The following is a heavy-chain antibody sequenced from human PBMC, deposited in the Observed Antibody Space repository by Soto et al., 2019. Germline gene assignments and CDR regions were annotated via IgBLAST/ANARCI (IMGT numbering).Heavy chain of an antibody. V-gene: IGHV4-30-4*01. D-gene: IGHD4-17*01. J-gene: IGHJ4*02. Sequence: QVQLQESGPGLVKPSQTLSLTCTVSGGSISSGDYYWSWIRQPPGKGLEWIGYIYYSGSTYYNPSLKSRVTISVDTSKNQFSLKLSSVTAADTAVYYCAREKGYGDYAPGYYFDYWGQGTLVTVSS. CDR3: AREKGYGDYAPGYYFDY. CDR2: IYYSGST. CDR1: GGSISSGDYY.